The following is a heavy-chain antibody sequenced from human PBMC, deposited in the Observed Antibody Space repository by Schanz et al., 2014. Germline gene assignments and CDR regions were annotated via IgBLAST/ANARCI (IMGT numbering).Heavy chain of an antibody. CDR1: GFTVSSNY. V-gene: IGHV3-53*04. Sequence: EVQLVESGGGLVQPGGSLRLSCAASGFTVSSNYMSWVRQAPGKGLEWVSVIYSGGSTYYGDSVKGRFNVYRDNSKNTLYLQMNSLRAEDTAVYYCAKDLPSDYYIAYWGQGTLVTVSS. D-gene: IGHD3-22*01. J-gene: IGHJ4*02. CDR3: AKDLPSDYYIAY. CDR2: IYSGGST.